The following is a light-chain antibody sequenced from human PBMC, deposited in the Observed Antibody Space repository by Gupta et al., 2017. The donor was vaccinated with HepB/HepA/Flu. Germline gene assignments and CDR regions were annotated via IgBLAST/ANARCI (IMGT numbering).Light chain of an antibody. Sequence: DIQMTQSPSSLSASVGDRVTITCRASQSINSYLNWYQQKPGKAPNLLIYATSNLQTGVPSRFSGSTSGTDFTLTISSLQPEDLATYYCQQTDIIPWTFGQATKVEIK. CDR3: QQTDIIPWT. V-gene: IGKV1-39*01. CDR1: QSINSY. J-gene: IGKJ1*01. CDR2: ATS.